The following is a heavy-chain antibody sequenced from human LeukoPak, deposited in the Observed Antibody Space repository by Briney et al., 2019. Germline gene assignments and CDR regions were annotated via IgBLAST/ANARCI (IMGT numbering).Heavy chain of an antibody. CDR3: ASHGYSYGPYYFDY. CDR2: IYYSGST. J-gene: IGHJ4*02. D-gene: IGHD5-18*01. CDR1: GGSISSYY. Sequence: SETLSLTCTVSGGSISSYYWSWIRQLPGKGLEWIGYIYYSGSTNYNPSLKSRVTISVDTSKNQFSLKLSSVTAADTAVYYCASHGYSYGPYYFDYWGQGTLVTVSS. V-gene: IGHV4-59*08.